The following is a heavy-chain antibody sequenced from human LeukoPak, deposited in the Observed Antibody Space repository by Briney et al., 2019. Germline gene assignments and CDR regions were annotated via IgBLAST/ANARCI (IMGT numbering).Heavy chain of an antibody. J-gene: IGHJ4*02. CDR1: GYTFTSYG. CDR3: ARDGYYDILTGYSPERYDY. D-gene: IGHD3-9*01. V-gene: IGHV1-18*04. Sequence: ASVTVSCKASGYTFTSYGISWVRQAPGQGLEWMGWISAYNGNTNYAQKLQGRVTMTTDTSTSTAYMELRSLRSDDTAVYYCARDGYYDILTGYSPERYDYWGQGTLVTVSS. CDR2: ISAYNGNT.